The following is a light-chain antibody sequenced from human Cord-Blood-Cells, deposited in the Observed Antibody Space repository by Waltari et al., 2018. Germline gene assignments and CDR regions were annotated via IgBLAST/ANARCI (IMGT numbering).Light chain of an antibody. J-gene: IGKJ1*01. CDR2: AAC. Sequence: IQLTQSPSSLSASVGDRVTITCRASQGISSDLAWYQQKPGKAPKLLIYAACTSQSGVPSRFSGSGSGTDFTLTISSLQPEDFASYYCQQLWTFGQGTKVEIK. V-gene: IGKV1-9*01. CDR3: QQLWT. CDR1: QGISSD.